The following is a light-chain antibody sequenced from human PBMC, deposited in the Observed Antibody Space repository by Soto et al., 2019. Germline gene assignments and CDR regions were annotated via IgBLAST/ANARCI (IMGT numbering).Light chain of an antibody. V-gene: IGKV2-30*02. CDR3: MQGTHWPPYT. Sequence: DVVMTQSPLSLPVTLGQPASISCRSSQSLVHSDGNTYLNWFQQRPGQSPRRLNYKVHNRDSGVPDRFSGSGSGTNFTLKISRVEAEDVGVYYCMQGTHWPPYTFDQGTKLEIK. CDR1: QSLVHSDGNTY. J-gene: IGKJ2*01. CDR2: KVH.